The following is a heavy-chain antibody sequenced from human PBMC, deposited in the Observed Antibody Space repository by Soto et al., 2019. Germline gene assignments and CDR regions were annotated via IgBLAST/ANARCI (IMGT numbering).Heavy chain of an antibody. CDR1: GFTLRSYA. Sequence: PGGSLRLSCVASGFTLRSYAMHWVRQAPGKGLEWVALISYDGSNKYYADSVKGRLTIFRDNSKNTLYLQMNSLRAEDTAVYYCAREEDGRPARDYYDGMDVWGQGTTVTVSS. D-gene: IGHD2-2*01. J-gene: IGHJ6*02. CDR3: AREEDGRPARDYYDGMDV. CDR2: ISYDGSNK. V-gene: IGHV3-30-3*01.